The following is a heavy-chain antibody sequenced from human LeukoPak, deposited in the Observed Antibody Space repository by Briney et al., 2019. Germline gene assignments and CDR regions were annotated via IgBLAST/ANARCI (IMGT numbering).Heavy chain of an antibody. CDR1: GFTFSSYS. CDR3: ARDRNVDIVATGYYYGMDV. V-gene: IGHV3-21*01. Sequence: GGSLRLSCAASGFTFSSYSMSWVRQAPGKGLEWVSSISSSSYIYYADSVKGRFTISRDNAKNSLYLQMNSLRAEDTAVYYCARDRNVDIVATGYYYGMDVWGKGTTVTVSS. CDR2: ISSSSYI. D-gene: IGHD5-12*01. J-gene: IGHJ6*04.